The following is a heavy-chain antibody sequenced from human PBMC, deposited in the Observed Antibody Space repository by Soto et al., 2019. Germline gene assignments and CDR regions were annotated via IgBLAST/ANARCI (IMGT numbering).Heavy chain of an antibody. Sequence: PSETLSLTCTVSGGSINSGGYYWSWIRQHPGKGLEWIGYIYYSGSTYYNPSLKSRVTISVDTSKNQFSLKLSSVTAADTAVYYCASETPTCDFWSGFYYYYGMDVWGQGTTVTVPQ. J-gene: IGHJ6*01. V-gene: IGHV4-31*03. CDR2: IYYSGST. CDR1: GGSINSGGYY. CDR3: ASETPTCDFWSGFYYYYGMDV. D-gene: IGHD3-3*01.